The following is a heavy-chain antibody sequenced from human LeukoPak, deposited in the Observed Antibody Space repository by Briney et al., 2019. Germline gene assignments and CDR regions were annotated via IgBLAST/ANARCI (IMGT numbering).Heavy chain of an antibody. D-gene: IGHD1-7*01. CDR3: ARGRELRRDYLDY. V-gene: IGHV1-69*13. Sequence: GASVKVSCKASGGTFSSYAISWVRQAPGQGLEWMGGIFPIFGTANYAQKFQGRVTITADESTSTAFTELSSLSCDGTALYFCARGRELRRDYLDYWGQGTLVTVSS. J-gene: IGHJ4*02. CDR2: IFPIFGTA. CDR1: GGTFSSYA.